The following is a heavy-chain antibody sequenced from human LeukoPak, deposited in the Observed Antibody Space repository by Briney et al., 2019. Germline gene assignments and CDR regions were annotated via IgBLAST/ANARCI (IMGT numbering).Heavy chain of an antibody. D-gene: IGHD3-22*01. V-gene: IGHV4-39*07. CDR3: ARVDRARYYFDY. CDR2: IYYSGST. CDR1: GGSISSSSYY. Sequence: RPSETLSLTCTVSGGSISSSSYYWGWIRQPPGKGLEWIGSIYYSGSTNYNPSLKSRVTMSVNTSKNQFSLKLSSVTAADTAVYYCARVDRARYYFDYWGQGTLVTVSS. J-gene: IGHJ4*02.